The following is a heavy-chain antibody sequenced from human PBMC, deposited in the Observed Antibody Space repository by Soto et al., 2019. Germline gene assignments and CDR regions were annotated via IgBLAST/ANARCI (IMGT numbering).Heavy chain of an antibody. Sequence: HPGGSLRLSCTTSGFTFGDYAMTWLRQAPGKGLEWVGFIRNKAYGGTTEYTASVKGRFSISRDDSKSIAYLQMNSLKTENTAVNYCTRGWMTTANYFDYWGQGTLVTVSS. V-gene: IGHV3-49*01. CDR3: TRGWMTTANYFDY. CDR2: IRNKAYGGTT. J-gene: IGHJ4*02. D-gene: IGHD4-4*01. CDR1: GFTFGDYA.